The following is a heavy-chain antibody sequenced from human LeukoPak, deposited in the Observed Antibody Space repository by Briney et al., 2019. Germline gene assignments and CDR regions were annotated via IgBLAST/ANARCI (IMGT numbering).Heavy chain of an antibody. CDR2: IGSSGSPT. Sequence: GGSLRLSCAASGFAFSSYNMNWVRQAPGKGLEWISYIGSSGSPTHYADPVGGRFTISRDNAKNSVNLQMNSLRVEDTAVYYCARWRGRQSEFDYWGQGTLVTVSS. J-gene: IGHJ4*02. D-gene: IGHD1-1*01. V-gene: IGHV3-48*03. CDR3: ARWRGRQSEFDY. CDR1: GFAFSSYN.